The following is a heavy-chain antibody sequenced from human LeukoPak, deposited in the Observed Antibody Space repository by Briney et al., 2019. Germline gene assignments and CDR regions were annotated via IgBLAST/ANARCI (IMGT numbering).Heavy chain of an antibody. CDR1: GGSISNYY. V-gene: IGHV4-59*12. CDR2: MYHTGHT. Sequence: SETLSLTCNVSGGSISNYYWSWIRQPPGKGLEWIGYMYHTGHTMYNSSLKSRVTMSLDTSKNHFSLRLSSVTAADTAVYYCARDSFATPFDYWGQGTLVTVSS. J-gene: IGHJ4*02. D-gene: IGHD2-15*01. CDR3: ARDSFATPFDY.